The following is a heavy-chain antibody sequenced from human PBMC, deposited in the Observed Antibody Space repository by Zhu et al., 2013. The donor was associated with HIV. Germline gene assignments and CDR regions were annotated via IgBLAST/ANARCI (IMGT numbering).Heavy chain of an antibody. Sequence: QVQLVQSGAEVKKPGASVKVSCKASGYTFTSYAMHWVRQAPGQRLEWMGWINAGNGNTKYSQKFQGRVTITRDTSASTAYMELSSLRSEDTAVYYCAREVGSGYSYGHSADYYYGMDVWGQGTTVTVSS. D-gene: IGHD5-18*01. CDR3: AREVGSGYSYGHSADYYYGMDV. CDR2: INAGNGNT. V-gene: IGHV1-3*01. CDR1: GYTFTSYA. J-gene: IGHJ6*02.